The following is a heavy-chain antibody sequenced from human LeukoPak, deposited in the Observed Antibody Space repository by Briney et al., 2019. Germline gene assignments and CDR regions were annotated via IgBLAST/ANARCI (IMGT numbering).Heavy chain of an antibody. V-gene: IGHV3-7*01. Sequence: GGSLRLSCVASGFTFTTYWIGWVLQAPGKGPEWLANINQVGSSKYFVDSVKGRFIISRDNAKNSLYLQMNSLRAEDTAVYYCARDSGGSYYSAFDIWGQGTMVTVSS. CDR1: GFTFTTYW. J-gene: IGHJ3*02. CDR2: INQVGSSK. CDR3: ARDSGGSYYSAFDI. D-gene: IGHD1-26*01.